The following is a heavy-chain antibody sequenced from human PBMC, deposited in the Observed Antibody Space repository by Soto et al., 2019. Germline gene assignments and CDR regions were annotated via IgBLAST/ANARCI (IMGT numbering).Heavy chain of an antibody. D-gene: IGHD5-12*01. CDR3: ARDLRYDYGVYYGMDV. J-gene: IGHJ6*02. V-gene: IGHV1-69*01. CDR1: GGSFSSYG. Sequence: QVQLVQSGAEVKKPGSSVTVSCKASGGSFSSYGLSWVRQAPGQGLEWMGGIISIFGKIDYAEKFQDRVTISADASASTAYMELSSLRSEDTAVYYCARDLRYDYGVYYGMDVWGQGTTVTVSS. CDR2: IISIFGKI.